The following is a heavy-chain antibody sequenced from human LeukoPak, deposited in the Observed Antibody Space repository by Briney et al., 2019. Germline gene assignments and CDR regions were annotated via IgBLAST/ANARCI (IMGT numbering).Heavy chain of an antibody. J-gene: IGHJ4*02. D-gene: IGHD2-15*01. CDR2: IHPNTAGT. CDR1: GYTFTAYY. V-gene: IGHV1-2*02. CDR3: ATCSGGSCYSPDH. Sequence: ASVKVSCKASGYTFTAYYIHWVRQAPGQGLEWMGWIHPNTAGTNYAQNVQKFQGRITMTRDTSISTAYMELSRLRSDDTAVYYCATCSGGSCYSPDHWGQGTLVTVSS.